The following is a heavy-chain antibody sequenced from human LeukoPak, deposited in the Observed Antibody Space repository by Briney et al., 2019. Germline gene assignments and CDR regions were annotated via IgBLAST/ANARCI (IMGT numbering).Heavy chain of an antibody. CDR2: IIPIFGTA. CDR3: AAGGRDGYNSFGYFDL. D-gene: IGHD5-24*01. J-gene: IGHJ2*01. CDR1: GGTFSSYA. V-gene: IGHV1-69*06. Sequence: SVKVSCKASGGTFSSYAISWVRQAPGQGLEWMGGIIPIFGTANYAQKFQGRVTITADKSTSTAYMELSSLRSEDTAVYYCAAGGRDGYNSFGYFDLGGRGTLVTVSS.